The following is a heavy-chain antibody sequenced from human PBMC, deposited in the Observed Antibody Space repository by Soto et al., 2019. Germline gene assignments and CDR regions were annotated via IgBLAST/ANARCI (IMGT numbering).Heavy chain of an antibody. CDR2: IFYSGST. J-gene: IGHJ4*02. V-gene: IGHV4-59*11. CDR3: ARSSHSFGGVV. D-gene: IGHD3-16*01. Sequence: SETLSLTCTVSGGSMSDHYCSWIRRPPGKGLEYIGYIFYSGSTSYNASLTSRVAISLDTPNNQISLKLKSVTAADTAVYYCARSSHSFGGVVWGQGIQVTVSS. CDR1: GGSMSDHY.